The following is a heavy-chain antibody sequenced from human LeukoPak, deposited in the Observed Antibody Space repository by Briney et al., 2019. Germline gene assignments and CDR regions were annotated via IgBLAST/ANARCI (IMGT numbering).Heavy chain of an antibody. CDR3: ARERRSGYYSDY. D-gene: IGHD3-22*01. CDR2: IYYSGST. V-gene: IGHV4-59*06. CDR1: GGSISGYY. Sequence: PSETLSLTCTVSGGSISGYYWSWIRQPPGKGREWIGYIYYSGSTYYNPSLKSRVTISVDTSKNQFSLTLSSVTAADTAVYYCARERRSGYYSDYWGQGTLVTVSS. J-gene: IGHJ4*02.